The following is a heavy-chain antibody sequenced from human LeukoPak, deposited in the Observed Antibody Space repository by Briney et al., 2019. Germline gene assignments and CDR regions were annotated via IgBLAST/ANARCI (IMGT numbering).Heavy chain of an antibody. J-gene: IGHJ5*02. CDR2: FDPEDGET. D-gene: IGHD2-15*01. CDR1: GYTLTELS. CDR3: ATVLLGYCSGGSCYWFDP. Sequence: GASVKVSCKVSGYTLTELSMHWVRQAPGKGLEWMGGFDPEDGETIYAQKFQGRVTMTEDTSTDTAYMELSSLRSEDTAVYYCATVLLGYCSGGSCYWFDPWAREPWSPSPQ. V-gene: IGHV1-24*01.